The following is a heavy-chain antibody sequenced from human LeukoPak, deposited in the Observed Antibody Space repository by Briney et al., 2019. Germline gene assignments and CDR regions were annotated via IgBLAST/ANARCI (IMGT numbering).Heavy chain of an antibody. Sequence: GGSLRLSCAASGFTFSSYDMHWVRQATGKGLEWVSAIGTAGDTYYSGSVKGRFTISRENAKKSLYLQMNSLRAGDTAVYYCARAYSSGCFDYWGQGTLVTVSS. CDR3: ARAYSSGCFDY. CDR1: GFTFSSYD. V-gene: IGHV3-13*04. J-gene: IGHJ4*02. D-gene: IGHD6-19*01. CDR2: IGTAGDT.